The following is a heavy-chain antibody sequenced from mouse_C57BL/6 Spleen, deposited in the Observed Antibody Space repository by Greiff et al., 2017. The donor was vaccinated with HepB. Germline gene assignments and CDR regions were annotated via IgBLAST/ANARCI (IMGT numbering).Heavy chain of an antibody. CDR2: IDPSDSYT. CDR1: GYTFTSYW. Sequence: QVHVKQPGAELVMPGASVKLSCKASGYTFTSYWMHWVKQRPGQGLEWIGEIDPSDSYTNYNQKFKGKSTLTVDKSSSTAYMQLSSLTSEDSAVYYCARGGNDYDHYFDYWGQGTTLTVSS. D-gene: IGHD2-4*01. J-gene: IGHJ2*01. V-gene: IGHV1-69*01. CDR3: ARGGNDYDHYFDY.